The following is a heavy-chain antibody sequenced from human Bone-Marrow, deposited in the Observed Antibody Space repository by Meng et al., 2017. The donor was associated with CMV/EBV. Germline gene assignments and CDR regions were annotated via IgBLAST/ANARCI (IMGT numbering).Heavy chain of an antibody. J-gene: IGHJ3*02. Sequence: GGSLRLSCAASGFTFSSYEMNWVRQAPGKGLEWVSYITSSGSTIYYADSVKGRFTISRDNAKKSLYLQMNSLRAEDTAVYYCARASNSVLIVYTDAFDIWGQGTIVTVSS. CDR2: ITSSGSTI. CDR1: GFTFSSYE. CDR3: ARASNSVLIVYTDAFDI. V-gene: IGHV3-48*03. D-gene: IGHD2-8*01.